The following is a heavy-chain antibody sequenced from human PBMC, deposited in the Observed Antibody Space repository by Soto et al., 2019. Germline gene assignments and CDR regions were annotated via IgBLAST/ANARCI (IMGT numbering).Heavy chain of an antibody. Sequence: SVKVSCKASGFTFTSSAVQWVRQARGQRLEWIGWIVVGSGSTNYAQKFQERVTITRDMSTSTAYMELSSLRSEDTAVYYCAAAVIVVVPAAPYGMDVWGQGTTVTVS. V-gene: IGHV1-58*01. CDR1: GFTFTSSA. CDR2: IVVGSGST. J-gene: IGHJ6*02. CDR3: AAAVIVVVPAAPYGMDV. D-gene: IGHD2-2*01.